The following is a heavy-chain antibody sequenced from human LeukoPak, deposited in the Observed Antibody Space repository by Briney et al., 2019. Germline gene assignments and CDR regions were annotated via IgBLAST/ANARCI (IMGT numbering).Heavy chain of an antibody. J-gene: IGHJ4*02. V-gene: IGHV4-61*01. CDR1: GGSVSSSSYY. CDR3: ARDGDGDYFDY. D-gene: IGHD5-24*01. CDR2: IYYSGST. Sequence: KPSETLSLTCTVSGGSVSSSSYYWGWIRQPPGKGLEWIGYIYYSGSTNYNPSLKSRVTISVDTSKNQFSLKLSSVTAADTAVYYCARDGDGDYFDYWGQGTLVTVSS.